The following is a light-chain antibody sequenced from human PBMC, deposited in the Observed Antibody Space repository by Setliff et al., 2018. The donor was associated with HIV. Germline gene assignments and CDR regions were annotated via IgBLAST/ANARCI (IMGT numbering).Light chain of an antibody. CDR1: SSNIGAGYD. CDR3: QSYDSSLSAL. V-gene: IGLV1-40*01. CDR2: DNT. Sequence: QSVLTQPPSVSGAPGQGVTISCTGNSSNIGAGYDVHWYQQLPGTAPKLLIYDNTNRPSGVPDRFSGSKSGTSASLAITGLQAEDEADYYCQSYDSSLSALFGGGTQLTVL. J-gene: IGLJ2*01.